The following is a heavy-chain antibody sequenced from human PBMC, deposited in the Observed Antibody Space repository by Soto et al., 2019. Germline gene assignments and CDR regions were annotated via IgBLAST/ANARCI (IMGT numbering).Heavy chain of an antibody. V-gene: IGHV4-30-2*01. CDR2: IYPSGMP. Sequence: SETLSLTCTVSGGSISNAAYSWSWIRQPPGKGLEWIGYIYPSGMPFYNPSLRSRVTISIDRSNDQFSLNLKSVTAADTAVYYCARDRDGLGELSLEPRSGAFDIWGQGTMVTVSS. CDR3: ARDRDGLGELSLEPRSGAFDI. J-gene: IGHJ3*02. CDR1: GGSISNAAYS. D-gene: IGHD3-16*02.